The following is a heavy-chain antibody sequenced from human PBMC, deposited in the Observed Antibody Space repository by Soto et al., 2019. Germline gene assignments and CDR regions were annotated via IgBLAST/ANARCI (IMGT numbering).Heavy chain of an antibody. Sequence: SETLSLTCAVSGGSISSGGYSWSWIRQPPGKGLEWIGYIYHSGSTYYNPSLKSRVTISVDRSKNQFSLKLSSVTAADTAVYYCASVGFKYYDSSGYFDYWGEGTLVTVSS. CDR1: GGSISSGGYS. D-gene: IGHD3-22*01. CDR3: ASVGFKYYDSSGYFDY. V-gene: IGHV4-30-2*01. CDR2: IYHSGST. J-gene: IGHJ4*02.